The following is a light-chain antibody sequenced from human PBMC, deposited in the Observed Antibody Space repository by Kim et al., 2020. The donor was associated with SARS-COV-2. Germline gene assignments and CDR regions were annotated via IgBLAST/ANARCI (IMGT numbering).Light chain of an antibody. Sequence: SLSPKERATLSCRASQSVNNYLAWYQQKPGQAPRLLIYDVSNRATGIPARFSGSGSGTDFTLTISSLEPEDFAVYYCQRSSWPITFGQGTRLEIK. CDR2: DVS. CDR1: QSVNNY. V-gene: IGKV3-11*01. J-gene: IGKJ5*01. CDR3: QRSSWPIT.